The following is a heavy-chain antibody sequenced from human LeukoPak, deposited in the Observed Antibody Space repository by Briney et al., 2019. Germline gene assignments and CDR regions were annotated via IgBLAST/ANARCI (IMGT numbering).Heavy chain of an antibody. Sequence: PGGSLRLSCAASGFTFSSYAMSWVRQAPGKGLEWVSAISGSGGSTYYADSVKGRFTISMDNAKNSLYLQMNSLRAEDTALYYCARVYYDSSGYYYDGYSFDYWGQGTLVTVSS. CDR1: GFTFSSYA. CDR3: ARVYYDSSGYYYDGYSFDY. J-gene: IGHJ4*02. V-gene: IGHV3-23*01. CDR2: ISGSGGST. D-gene: IGHD3-22*01.